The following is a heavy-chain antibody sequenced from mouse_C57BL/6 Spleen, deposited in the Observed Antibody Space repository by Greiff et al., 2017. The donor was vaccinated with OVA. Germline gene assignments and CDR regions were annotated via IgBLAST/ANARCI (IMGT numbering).Heavy chain of an antibody. Sequence: VQLQESGAELVRPGASVTLSCKASGYTFTDYEMHWVKQTPVHGLEWIGAIDPETGGTAYNQKFKGKAILTADKSSSTAYMELRSLTSEDSAVYYCTRYYSNNFDYWGQGTTLTVSS. CDR3: TRYYSNNFDY. V-gene: IGHV1-15*01. CDR1: GYTFTDYE. J-gene: IGHJ2*01. CDR2: IDPETGGT. D-gene: IGHD2-5*01.